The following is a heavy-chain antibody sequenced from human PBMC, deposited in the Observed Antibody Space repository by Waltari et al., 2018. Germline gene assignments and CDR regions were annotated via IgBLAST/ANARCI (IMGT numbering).Heavy chain of an antibody. CDR1: GGSISSYY. CDR3: ARVPEDYDFLSLYFDY. V-gene: IGHV4-59*01. D-gene: IGHD3-3*01. J-gene: IGHJ4*02. Sequence: QVQLQESGPGLVQPSETLSLTSTGSGGSISSYYWSWFRQPPGKGLEWIGYIYYSGSTNYNPSLKSRVTISVDTSKNQFSLKLSSVTAADTAVYYCARVPEDYDFLSLYFDYWGQGTLVTVSS. CDR2: IYYSGST.